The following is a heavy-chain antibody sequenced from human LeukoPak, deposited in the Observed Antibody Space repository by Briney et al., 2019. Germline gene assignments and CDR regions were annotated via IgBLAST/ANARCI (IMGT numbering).Heavy chain of an antibody. D-gene: IGHD1-26*01. Sequence: GGSLRLSCAASGFTFSSNYMNWVHQAPGKGLEWVSVIYSGGSTYYADSVKGRFTISRDNSKNTLYLQMNSLRAEDTAVYYCAKVAEVGATGYYYYMDVWGKGTTVTISS. CDR2: IYSGGST. CDR1: GFTFSSNY. V-gene: IGHV3-66*01. CDR3: AKVAEVGATGYYYYMDV. J-gene: IGHJ6*03.